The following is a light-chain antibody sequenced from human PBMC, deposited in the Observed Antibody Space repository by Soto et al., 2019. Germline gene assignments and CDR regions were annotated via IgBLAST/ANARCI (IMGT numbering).Light chain of an antibody. CDR2: AAS. CDR3: RQLHSTSST. Sequence: DIQMTQSPSSLSASVGDRVTITCRASQSISSYLNWYQQKPGKAPKLLIYAASSLQSGVPSRFSGSGSGTDFTLTISSLQPDDLATDYRRQLHSTSSTCAQGPNVDIK. CDR1: QSISSY. V-gene: IGKV1-39*01. J-gene: IGKJ1*01.